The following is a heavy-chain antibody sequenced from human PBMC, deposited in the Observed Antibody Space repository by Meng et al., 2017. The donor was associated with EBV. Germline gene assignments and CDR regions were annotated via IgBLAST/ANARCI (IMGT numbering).Heavy chain of an antibody. Sequence: QLTLKESGPTLVKPTQTLTLTCTFSGFSLSTGGAAVGWIRQPPGKALEWLAIVYWDDDKRYSPSLKSRLTITKDTSKNQVVLTMTNMGPGDTATYFCAHRKNNWEVIEIDYWGQGTLVTVSS. CDR1: GFSLSTGGAA. CDR2: VYWDDDK. J-gene: IGHJ4*02. D-gene: IGHD1-1*01. V-gene: IGHV2-5*02. CDR3: AHRKNNWEVIEIDY.